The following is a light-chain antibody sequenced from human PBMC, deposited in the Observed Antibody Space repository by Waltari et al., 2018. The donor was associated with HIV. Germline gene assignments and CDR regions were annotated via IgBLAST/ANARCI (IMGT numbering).Light chain of an antibody. V-gene: IGLV1-47*01. CDR3: AAWDDILSGLV. Sequence: QSVLTQPPSASGTPGQRVTISRSGSNSNIGTNYVYLYQQFPGTTPKLLIYRNCQRPSGVPDRFSGSKSGTASSLAISGLRSDDEAAYDCAAWDDILSGLVFGGGTKLTVL. CDR1: NSNIGTNY. J-gene: IGLJ3*02. CDR2: RNC.